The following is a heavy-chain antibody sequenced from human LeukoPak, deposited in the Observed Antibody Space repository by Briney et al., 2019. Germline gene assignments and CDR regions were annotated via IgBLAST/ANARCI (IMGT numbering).Heavy chain of an antibody. Sequence: SETLSLTCTASGGSISSGGYYWSWIRQHPGKGLEWIGYIYYGGSTYYNPSLKSRVTISVDTSKNQFSLKLSSVTAADTAVYYCARVASSGRLYYFDYWGQGTLVTVSS. CDR1: GGSISSGGYY. J-gene: IGHJ4*02. CDR3: ARVASSGRLYYFDY. CDR2: IYYGGST. V-gene: IGHV4-31*03. D-gene: IGHD1-26*01.